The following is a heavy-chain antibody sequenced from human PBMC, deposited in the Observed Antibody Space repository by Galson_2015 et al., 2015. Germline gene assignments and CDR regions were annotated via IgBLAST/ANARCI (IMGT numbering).Heavy chain of an antibody. V-gene: IGHV3-49*04. CDR1: GFTFGDYA. J-gene: IGHJ4*02. CDR2: IRSKTYGGTT. Sequence: SLRLSCAASGFTFGDYAMSWVRQAPGKGLERVSFIRSKTYGGTTEYAASVKGRFTISRDDSKSLAYQQMDSLKTEDTAVYYCSRARRYCSGGNCYSATYFDYWGQGALVTVSS. D-gene: IGHD2-15*01. CDR3: SRARRYCSGGNCYSATYFDY.